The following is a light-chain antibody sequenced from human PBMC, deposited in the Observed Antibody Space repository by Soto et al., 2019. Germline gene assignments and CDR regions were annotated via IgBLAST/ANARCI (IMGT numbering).Light chain of an antibody. CDR3: QQYYNWPPYT. V-gene: IGKV3-15*01. CDR1: ETVRSN. J-gene: IGKJ2*01. Sequence: IVMTQSPATLSVSPGERATLSCRASETVRSNVAWFQQKPGQAPRLLIFGASTRATGIPTRFTGSGSGTKFTLTIDSLQSEDFAVYYCQQYYNWPPYTFGQGTKLEIK. CDR2: GAS.